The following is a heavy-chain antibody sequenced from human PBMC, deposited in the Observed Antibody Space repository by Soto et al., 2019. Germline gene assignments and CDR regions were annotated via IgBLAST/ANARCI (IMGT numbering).Heavy chain of an antibody. CDR2: MYQSGST. CDR3: ARVSYFDGGGFYYYFDY. V-gene: IGHV4-38-2*01. D-gene: IGHD3-22*01. J-gene: IGHJ4*02. CDR1: GYSISRGYY. Sequence: PSETLSLTCAVSGYSISRGYYWGWIRQPPGKGLQWIGNMYQSGSTYYNPSLKSRVTISIDTSKNQFSLKLSSVTAADKAVYYCARVSYFDGGGFYYYFDYWGQGILVTVS.